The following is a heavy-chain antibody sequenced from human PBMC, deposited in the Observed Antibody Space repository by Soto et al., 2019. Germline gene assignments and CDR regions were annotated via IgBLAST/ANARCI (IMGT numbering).Heavy chain of an antibody. J-gene: IGHJ2*01. V-gene: IGHV3-7*01. CDR3: ASWGFIVATNWYFDL. CDR1: GFTFSIYW. D-gene: IGHD5-12*01. CDR2: IKQDGNEE. Sequence: EAQLVESRGGLVQPGGSLRLSCAASGFTFSIYWMSWVRQAPGKGLEGVANIKQDGNEESYVDSGKGRFTISRDNTKNSLFLQMNSLRAEDTAVYYCASWGFIVATNWYFDLWGRGTLVTVSS.